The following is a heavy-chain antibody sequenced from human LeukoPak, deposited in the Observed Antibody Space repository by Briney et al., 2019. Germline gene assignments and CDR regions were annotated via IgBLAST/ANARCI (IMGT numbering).Heavy chain of an antibody. V-gene: IGHV3-21*01. Sequence: PGGSLRLSCAASGFIFGSYSMNWVRQAPGKGLEWVSFISSSSSYIYYADSVKGRFTISRDNAKNSLYLQMNSLRAEDTAVYYCARARYSSSPFDPWGPGTLVTVSS. CDR2: ISSSSSYI. CDR3: ARARYSSSPFDP. CDR1: GFIFGSYS. D-gene: IGHD6-13*01. J-gene: IGHJ5*02.